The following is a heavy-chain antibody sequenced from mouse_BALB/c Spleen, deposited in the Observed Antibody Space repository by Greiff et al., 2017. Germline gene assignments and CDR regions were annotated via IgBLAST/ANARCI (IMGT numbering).Heavy chain of an antibody. Sequence: EVKVEESGGGLVKPGGSLKLSCAASGFTFSSYAMSWVRQTPEKRLEWVASISSGGSTYYPDSVKGRFTISRDNARNILYLQMSSLRSEDTAMYYCARGRYGNYPYYFDYWGQGTTLTVSS. V-gene: IGHV5-6-5*01. J-gene: IGHJ2*01. CDR2: ISSGGST. CDR1: GFTFSSYA. CDR3: ARGRYGNYPYYFDY. D-gene: IGHD2-1*01.